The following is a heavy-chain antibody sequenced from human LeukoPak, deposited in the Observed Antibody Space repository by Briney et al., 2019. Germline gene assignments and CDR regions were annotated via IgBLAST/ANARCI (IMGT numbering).Heavy chain of an antibody. CDR1: GGSISGHY. CDR2: INSGGDDI. CDR3: ARDTIQPGLIDD. V-gene: IGHV3-48*03. Sequence: LSLTCTVSGGSISGHYGNWVRQSPRKGLEWISYINSGGDDIHYAASVKGRFTISRDDARNTLYLQLSSLRADDTAVYYCARDTIQPGLIDDWGQGTLVTVSS. J-gene: IGHJ4*02. D-gene: IGHD2-2*01.